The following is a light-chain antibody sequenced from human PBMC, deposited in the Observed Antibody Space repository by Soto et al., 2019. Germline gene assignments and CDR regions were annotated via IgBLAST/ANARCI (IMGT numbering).Light chain of an antibody. J-gene: IGKJ1*01. CDR2: KAS. CDR3: QHYNGYSEV. CDR1: QTISSW. V-gene: IGKV1-5*03. Sequence: IQTTGGAFCPSAALQNRVTITCRASQTISSWLAWYQQKPGKAPKLLIYKASTLKSGVPSRCSGSGSGTEFLITISSLQADDFATYYCQHYNGYSEVFGPGTKVDIK.